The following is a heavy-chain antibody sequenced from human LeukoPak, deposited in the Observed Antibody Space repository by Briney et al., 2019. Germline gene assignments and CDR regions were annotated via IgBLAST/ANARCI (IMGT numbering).Heavy chain of an antibody. Sequence: SVKVSCKASGGTFSSYAISWVRQAPGQRVEWMGGVIPIFGTANYAQKFQGRVTITADESTSTAYMDLSSLRAEDTAVYYCARAPSEWLRVDNWFDPWGKGTLVTVSS. CDR3: ARAPSEWLRVDNWFDP. CDR1: GGTFSSYA. V-gene: IGHV1-69*01. D-gene: IGHD5-12*01. J-gene: IGHJ5*02. CDR2: VIPIFGTA.